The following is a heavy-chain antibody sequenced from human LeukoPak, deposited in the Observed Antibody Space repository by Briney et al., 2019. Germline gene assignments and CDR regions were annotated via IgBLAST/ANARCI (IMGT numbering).Heavy chain of an antibody. CDR2: IRYDGSNK. J-gene: IGHJ4*02. D-gene: IGHD4-23*01. V-gene: IGHV3-30*02. CDR3: AREHYGGNSYFDY. Sequence: GGSLRLSCAASGFTFSSYGMHWVRQAPGKGLEWVAFIRYDGSNKYYADSVKGRFTISRDNAKNSLYLQMNSLRAEDTAVYYCAREHYGGNSYFDYWGQGTLVTVSS. CDR1: GFTFSSYG.